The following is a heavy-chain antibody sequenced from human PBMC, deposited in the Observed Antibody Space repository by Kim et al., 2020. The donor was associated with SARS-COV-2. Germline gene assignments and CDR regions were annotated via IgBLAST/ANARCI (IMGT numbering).Heavy chain of an antibody. J-gene: IGHJ3*02. CDR3: ARVSIAAALHAFDI. V-gene: IGHV3-11*05. D-gene: IGHD6-13*01. Sequence: ADSVKGRFTIPRDNAKNSLYLQMNSLRAEDTAVYYCARVSIAAALHAFDIWGQGTMVTVSS.